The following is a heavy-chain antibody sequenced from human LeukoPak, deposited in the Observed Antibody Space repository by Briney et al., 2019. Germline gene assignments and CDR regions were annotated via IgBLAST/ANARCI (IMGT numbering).Heavy chain of an antibody. Sequence: PGGSLRLSCAASGFTFSSYSMNWVRQAPGKGLEWVSSISSSSSYIYYADSVKGRFTISRDNAKNSLYLQMNSLRAEDTAVYYCASVTYGGNSAFDIWGQGTMVTVSS. J-gene: IGHJ3*02. V-gene: IGHV3-21*01. D-gene: IGHD4-23*01. CDR3: ASVTYGGNSAFDI. CDR2: ISSSSSYI. CDR1: GFTFSSYS.